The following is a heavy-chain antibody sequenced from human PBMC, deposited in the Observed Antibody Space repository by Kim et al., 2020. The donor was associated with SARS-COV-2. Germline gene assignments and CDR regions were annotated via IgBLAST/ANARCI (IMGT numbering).Heavy chain of an antibody. D-gene: IGHD3-3*01. CDR2: ISSSSSYI. CDR3: AWDYRITIFASFPYNWFDP. J-gene: IGHJ5*02. CDR1: GFTFSSYS. V-gene: IGHV3-21*01. Sequence: GGSLRLSCAASGFTFSSYSMNWVRQAPGKGLEWVSSISSSSSYIYYADSVKGRFTISRDNAKNSLYLQMNSLGAEDTAVYYCAWDYRITIFASFPYNWFDPWRQGTLVTV.